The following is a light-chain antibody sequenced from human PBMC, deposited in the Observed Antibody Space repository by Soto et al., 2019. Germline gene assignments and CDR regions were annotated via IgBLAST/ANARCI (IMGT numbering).Light chain of an antibody. CDR2: KIS. V-gene: IGKV2-24*01. CDR3: MQATQYPPYT. Sequence: DIVMTQTPLSSPVTLGQPASISCRSSQSLLHSDGNTYLSWLQQRPGQPPRLINYKISNRFSGVPDRFSGSGAETDFTLKISRVEAEDVGVYYCMQATQYPPYTFGQGTKLEI. CDR1: QSLLHSDGNTY. J-gene: IGKJ2*01.